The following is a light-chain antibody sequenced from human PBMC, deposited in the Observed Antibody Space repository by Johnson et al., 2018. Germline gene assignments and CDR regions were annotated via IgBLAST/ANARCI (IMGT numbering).Light chain of an antibody. J-gene: IGLJ1*01. CDR1: SSNIGNNY. CDR3: GTWDSSLCAGHV. Sequence: QSVLTQPPSVSAAPGQKVTISCSGSSSNIGNNYVSWYQQLPGTAPKLLIYENNKRPSGIPDRFSGSKSGTSATLGITGLQTGDEADYYCGTWDSSLCAGHVFGTGTKVTV. V-gene: IGLV1-51*02. CDR2: ENN.